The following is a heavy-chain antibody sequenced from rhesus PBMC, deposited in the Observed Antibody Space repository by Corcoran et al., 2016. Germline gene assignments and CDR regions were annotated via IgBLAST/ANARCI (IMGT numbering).Heavy chain of an antibody. J-gene: IGHJ4*01. D-gene: IGHD2-21*01. CDR3: ARVDCTGGGCYALDY. CDR2: LLVTSPRT. V-gene: IGHV4-73*01. Sequence: QVQLQQWGEGLVKPSETLSLSCAVYGDSITGDYYWSWIRQPPGKGLEWIGYLLVTSPRTKSTPSLMNLVTFSKDTSKNQFSMRLTSVTPAETAVYYCARVDCTGGGCYALDYWGQGVLVIVSS. CDR1: GDSITGDYY.